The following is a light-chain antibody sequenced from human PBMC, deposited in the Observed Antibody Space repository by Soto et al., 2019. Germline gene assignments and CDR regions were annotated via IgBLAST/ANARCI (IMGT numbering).Light chain of an antibody. CDR2: GAS. CDR3: QQYNNWPPLT. Sequence: EIVMTQSPATLSVSPGERATLSCRASQSVSSNLAWYQQKRGQAPRLLIYGASTRATGITARFSGSGSGTEFTLTISSLQSEDFAVYYCQQYNNWPPLTFGGGTKVEIK. CDR1: QSVSSN. V-gene: IGKV3-15*01. J-gene: IGKJ4*01.